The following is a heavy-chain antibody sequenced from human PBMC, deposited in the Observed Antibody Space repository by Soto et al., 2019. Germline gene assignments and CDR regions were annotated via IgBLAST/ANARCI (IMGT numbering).Heavy chain of an antibody. CDR1: GFTFSSYS. V-gene: IGHV3-21*01. J-gene: IGHJ4*02. CDR2: ISSSSSYI. D-gene: IGHD5-12*01. Sequence: GGSLRLSCAASGFTFSSYSMNWVRQAPGKGLEWVSSISSSSSYIYYADSVKGRFTISRDNAKNSLYLQMNSLRAEDTAVYYCARGREDIVAIGDYWGQGTLVTVSS. CDR3: ARGREDIVAIGDY.